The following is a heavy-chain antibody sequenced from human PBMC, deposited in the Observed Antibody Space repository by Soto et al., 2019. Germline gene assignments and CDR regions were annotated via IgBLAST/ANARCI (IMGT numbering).Heavy chain of an antibody. D-gene: IGHD1-26*01. J-gene: IGHJ4*02. Sequence: GGSLRLSCAASGFTFNSYSMNWVRQAPGKGLEWVSYIGGSSNSIYYADSVKGRFTVSRDNAKNSLYLQMNSLRDEDTAVYYCARDLAVGAYAHFDYWGQGTLVTVSS. V-gene: IGHV3-48*02. CDR1: GFTFNSYS. CDR2: IGGSSNSI. CDR3: ARDLAVGAYAHFDY.